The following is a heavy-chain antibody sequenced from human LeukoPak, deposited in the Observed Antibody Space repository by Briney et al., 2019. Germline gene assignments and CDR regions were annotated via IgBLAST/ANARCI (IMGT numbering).Heavy chain of an antibody. CDR3: ATDTASGRFDY. J-gene: IGHJ4*02. V-gene: IGHV1-69*05. D-gene: IGHD5-18*01. Sequence: SVKVSCKASGGTFSSYAISWVRQAPGQGLEWMGGIIPIVGTANYAQKFQGRVTITTDESTSTAYMELSSLRSEDTAVYYCATDTASGRFDYWGQGTLVTVSS. CDR1: GGTFSSYA. CDR2: IIPIVGTA.